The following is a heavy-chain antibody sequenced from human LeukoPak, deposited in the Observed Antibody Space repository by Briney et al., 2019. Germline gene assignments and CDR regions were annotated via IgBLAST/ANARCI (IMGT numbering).Heavy chain of an antibody. CDR1: GLSVSSNY. CDR3: AKTTLAVAGNFDY. CDR2: IYRDGSS. J-gene: IGHJ4*02. Sequence: GGSLRLSCVASGLSVSSNYMSWVRQAPGKGLEWVSVIYRDGSSYYAESVKGRFTISRDNSKNTLYIQMNSLRAEDTAVYYCAKTTLAVAGNFDYWGQGTLVTVSS. D-gene: IGHD6-19*01. V-gene: IGHV3-66*01.